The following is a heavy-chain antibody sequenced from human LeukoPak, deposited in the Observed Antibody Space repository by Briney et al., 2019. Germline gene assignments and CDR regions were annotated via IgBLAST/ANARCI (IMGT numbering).Heavy chain of an antibody. D-gene: IGHD5-12*01. Sequence: SETLSLTCAVYGESFSGYHWTWIRQPPGKGLEWIGEINHSGSTNYNPSLKSRVTISVDTSKNQFFLKVRSLTDADTAVYYCARAPGTVAIDYWGQGTLVTVSS. CDR1: GESFSGYH. V-gene: IGHV4-34*01. J-gene: IGHJ4*02. CDR2: INHSGST. CDR3: ARAPGTVAIDY.